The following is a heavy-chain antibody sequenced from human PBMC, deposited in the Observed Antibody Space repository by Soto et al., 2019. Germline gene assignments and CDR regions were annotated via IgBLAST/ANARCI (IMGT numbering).Heavy chain of an antibody. D-gene: IGHD4-17*01. V-gene: IGHV1-69*13. CDR2: IIPIFGTA. CDR3: ARGRTTATTLLYYYGMDV. CDR1: GVTFSSYA. J-gene: IGHJ6*02. Sequence: GASVKVSCKASGVTFSSYAISRVRQAPGQGLEWMGGIIPIFGTANYAQKFQGRVTITADESTSTAYMELSSLRSEDTAVYYCARGRTTATTLLYYYGMDVWGQGTTVTVSS.